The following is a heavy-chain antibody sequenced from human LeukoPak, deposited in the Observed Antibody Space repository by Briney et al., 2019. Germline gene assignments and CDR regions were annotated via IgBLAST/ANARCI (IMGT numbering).Heavy chain of an antibody. Sequence: ASVKVSCKASGYTFTSYGISWVRQAPGQGLEWMGWISAYNGNTNYTQKLQGRVTMTTDTSTSTAYMELRSLRSDDTAVYYCARDPEITIFGVVPRGWFDPWGQGTLVTVSS. CDR1: GYTFTSYG. CDR2: ISAYNGNT. D-gene: IGHD3-3*01. V-gene: IGHV1-18*01. CDR3: ARDPEITIFGVVPRGWFDP. J-gene: IGHJ5*02.